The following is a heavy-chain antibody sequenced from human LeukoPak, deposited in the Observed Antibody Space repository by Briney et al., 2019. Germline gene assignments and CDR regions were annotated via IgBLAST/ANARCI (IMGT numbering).Heavy chain of an antibody. CDR3: ARDPLRYLRVGHYDY. Sequence: GGSLRLSCEASGFTFSHYGMHWVRQAPGKGLEWVAVIWSDGTNQYYADSVKGRFTISRDNARNAVYLQMNSLRVEDTAVYYCARDPLRYLRVGHYDYWGQGTLVAVSS. CDR1: GFTFSHYG. CDR2: IWSDGTNQ. J-gene: IGHJ4*02. V-gene: IGHV3-33*01. D-gene: IGHD3-9*01.